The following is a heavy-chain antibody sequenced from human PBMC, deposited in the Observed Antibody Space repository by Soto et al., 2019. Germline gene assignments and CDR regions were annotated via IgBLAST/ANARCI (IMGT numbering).Heavy chain of an antibody. J-gene: IGHJ6*02. V-gene: IGHV3-23*01. CDR3: GKDGIVNGNRYYHNGKDV. CDR1: GFTFSSYA. D-gene: IGHD1-26*01. CDR2: ISGSGGST. Sequence: GGSLRLSCAASGFTFSSYAMSWVSQAPGQGLEWVSTISGSGGSTYYADSVKARFTISRDNSKNKLYLQMNSLRAEDMAVYYCGKDGIVNGNRYYHNGKDVWGQVTTIT.